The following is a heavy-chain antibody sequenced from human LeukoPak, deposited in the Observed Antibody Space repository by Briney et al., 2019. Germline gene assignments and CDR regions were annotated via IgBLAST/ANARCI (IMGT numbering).Heavy chain of an antibody. J-gene: IGHJ6*03. CDR1: GGSISSSSYY. CDR2: MYYSGNT. Sequence: PSETLSLTCTVSGGSISSSSYYWGWIRQPPGEGLEWIGSMYYSGNTYYNPSLKSRVTISVDTSKNHFSLKLNSVTAADTAVYYCARECIRNHIVLMVKYYYYYYMDVWGKGTTVTVSS. CDR3: ARECIRNHIVLMVKYYYYYYMDV. D-gene: IGHD2-8*01. V-gene: IGHV4-39*02.